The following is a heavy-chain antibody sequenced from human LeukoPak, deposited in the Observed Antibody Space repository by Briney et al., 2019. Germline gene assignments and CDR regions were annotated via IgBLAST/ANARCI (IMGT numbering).Heavy chain of an antibody. V-gene: IGHV3-30*03. CDR3: ARLMTTVTTSAAFDY. J-gene: IGHJ4*02. CDR2: ISYDGSNK. CDR1: GFTFSSYG. D-gene: IGHD4-17*01. Sequence: PGGSLRLSCAASGFTFSSYGMHWVRQAPGKGLEWVAVISYDGSNKYYADSVKGRFTISRDNSKNTLYLQMNSLRAEDTAVYYCARLMTTVTTSAAFDYWGQGTLVTVSS.